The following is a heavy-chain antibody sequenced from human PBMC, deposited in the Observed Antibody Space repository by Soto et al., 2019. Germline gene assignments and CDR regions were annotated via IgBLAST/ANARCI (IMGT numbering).Heavy chain of an antibody. V-gene: IGHV3-23*01. Sequence: GGSLRLSCAASGFTFSSYAMSWVRQAPGKGLEWVSAISGSGGGTYYADSVKGRFTISRDNSKNTLYLQMNSLRAEDTAVYYCAKALYDFWSGYPTYGMDVWGQGTTVTVSS. CDR2: ISGSGGGT. CDR1: GFTFSSYA. CDR3: AKALYDFWSGYPTYGMDV. J-gene: IGHJ6*02. D-gene: IGHD3-3*01.